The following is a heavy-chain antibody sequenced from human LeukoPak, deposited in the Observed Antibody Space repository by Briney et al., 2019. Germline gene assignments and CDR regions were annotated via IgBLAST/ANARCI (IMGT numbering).Heavy chain of an antibody. Sequence: GGSLRLSCTASRFTFGDYAISWFRQAPGQGLEWVGCIRSKNYGGAIEYAASVKDRFTISRDDSKSIAYLQMDSLQTEDTAVYFCTRIPIRTVTWVVVIWGPDALDVWGHGTRVTVSS. CDR2: IRSKNYGGAI. V-gene: IGHV3-49*03. CDR3: TRIPIRTVTWVVVIWGPDALDV. CDR1: RFTFGDYA. J-gene: IGHJ3*01. D-gene: IGHD3-22*01.